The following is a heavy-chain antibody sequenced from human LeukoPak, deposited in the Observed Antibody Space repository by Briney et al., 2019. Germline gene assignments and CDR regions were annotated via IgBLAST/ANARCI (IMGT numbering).Heavy chain of an antibody. J-gene: IGHJ6*03. V-gene: IGHV3-48*01. Sequence: GGSLRLSCAASGISFSDYSMNWVRQAPGKGLEWVSYISSSSSTIYYADSVKGRFTISRDNSKNTLYLQMNSLRAEDTAVYYCAKVIGYYYYMDVWGKGTTVTISS. CDR3: AKVIGYYYYMDV. CDR1: GISFSDYS. D-gene: IGHD3-16*02. CDR2: ISSSSSTI.